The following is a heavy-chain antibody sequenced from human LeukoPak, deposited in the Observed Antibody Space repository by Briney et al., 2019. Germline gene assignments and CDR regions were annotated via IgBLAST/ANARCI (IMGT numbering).Heavy chain of an antibody. D-gene: IGHD1-26*01. V-gene: IGHV1-2*02. J-gene: IGHJ5*02. CDR2: INPNSGGT. CDR1: GYTFTGYY. Sequence: PGASVKVSCKASGYTFTGYYMHWVRQAPGQGLEWMGWINPNSGGTNYAQKFQGRVTMTTDTSTSTAYMELRSLRSDDTAVYYCARDQRGPQWGLDPWGQVTLVTVSS. CDR3: ARDQRGPQWGLDP.